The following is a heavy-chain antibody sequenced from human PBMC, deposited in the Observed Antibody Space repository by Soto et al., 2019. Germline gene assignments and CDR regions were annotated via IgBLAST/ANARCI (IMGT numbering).Heavy chain of an antibody. J-gene: IGHJ4*02. CDR1: GFTFSNYG. Sequence: QVQLVESGGGVVQPGRSLRLSCAASGFTFSNYGMHWVRQAPGKGLEWVAVIWYDGSNKYYADSVKGRFTISRDNSKNTLYLQMNSLRAEDTAVYYCARDLGPGSFDYWGQGTLVTVSS. CDR2: IWYDGSNK. V-gene: IGHV3-33*01. D-gene: IGHD1-26*01. CDR3: ARDLGPGSFDY.